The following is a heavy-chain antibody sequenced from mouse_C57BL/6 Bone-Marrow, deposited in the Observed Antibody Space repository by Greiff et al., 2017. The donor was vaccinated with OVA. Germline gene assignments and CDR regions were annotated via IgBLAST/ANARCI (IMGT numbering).Heavy chain of an antibody. Sequence: EVKLMESGGGLVQPGGSMKLSCVASGFTFSNYWMNWVRQSPEKGLEWVAQIRLKSDNYATHYAESVKGRFTISRDDSKSSVYLQMNNLRAEDTGIYYCTGLYDGYPSWGQGTTLTVSS. CDR3: TGLYDGYPS. J-gene: IGHJ2*01. CDR2: IRLKSDNYAT. CDR1: GFTFSNYW. D-gene: IGHD2-3*01. V-gene: IGHV6-3*01.